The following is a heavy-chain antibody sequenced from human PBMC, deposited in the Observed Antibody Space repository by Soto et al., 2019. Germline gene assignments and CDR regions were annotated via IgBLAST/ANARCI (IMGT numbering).Heavy chain of an antibody. J-gene: IGHJ4*02. CDR3: ETGPRRLSD. D-gene: IGHD3-3*01. CDR1: GFTFSDYY. CDR2: ISGSSSDT. V-gene: IGHV3-11*05. Sequence: QVQLVESGGGLVKPGGSLRLSCAASGFTFSDYYMSWIRQAPGKGLESLSYISGSSSDTNYADSVRGRFTISRDNAKNSLYLQMNSLRADDTAVYYCETGPRRLSDWGQGTLVIVSS.